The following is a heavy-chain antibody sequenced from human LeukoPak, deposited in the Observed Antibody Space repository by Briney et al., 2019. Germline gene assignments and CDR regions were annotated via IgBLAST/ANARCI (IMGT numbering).Heavy chain of an antibody. V-gene: IGHV4-59*01. CDR3: ARDPLNPGAFDI. Sequence: KPSETLSPTCTVSGGSISSYYWSWIRQPPGKGLEWIGYIYYSGSTNYNPSLKSRVTISVDTSKNQFSLKLSSVTAADTAVYYCARDPLNPGAFDIWGQGTMVTVSS. J-gene: IGHJ3*02. CDR1: GGSISSYY. CDR2: IYYSGST.